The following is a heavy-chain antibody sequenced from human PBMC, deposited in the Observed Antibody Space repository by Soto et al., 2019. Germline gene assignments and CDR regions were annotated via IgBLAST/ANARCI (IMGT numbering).Heavy chain of an antibody. CDR2: ISAYNGNT. CDR1: GYTPTNYD. V-gene: IGHV1-18*01. J-gene: IGHJ4*02. D-gene: IGHD1-26*01. CDR3: ARALYRSGTYYAFDN. Sequence: QVPLVQSGAEVKKPGASVTVSCKTSGYTPTNYDIGWVRQAPGQGLEWMGWISAYNGNTNSAQKLQGRLTMTTDTSTRTAYMELRSVRSDDTAVYYCARALYRSGTYYAFDNWGQGTLVTVSS.